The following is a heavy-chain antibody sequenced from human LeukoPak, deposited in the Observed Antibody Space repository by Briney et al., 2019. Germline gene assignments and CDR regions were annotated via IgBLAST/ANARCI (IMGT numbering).Heavy chain of an antibody. D-gene: IGHD2-15*01. V-gene: IGHV1-18*01. Sequence: ASVKVSCKTSGYTFTTYAISWVRQAPGQGLEWMGWISVDSGNTNYAQKLQGRVTMTTDTSTSTAYMELRSLRSDDTAVYYCARDLGGRGYFDLWGRGTLVTVSS. CDR1: GYTFTTYA. J-gene: IGHJ2*01. CDR2: ISVDSGNT. CDR3: ARDLGGRGYFDL.